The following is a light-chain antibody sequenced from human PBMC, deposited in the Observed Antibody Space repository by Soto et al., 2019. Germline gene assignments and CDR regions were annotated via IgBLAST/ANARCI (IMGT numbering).Light chain of an antibody. J-gene: IGKJ1*01. CDR3: QQYNTLWK. CDR1: QSISSW. Sequence: DIQMTQSPSTLSASVGDRVTITCRASQSISSWLAWYQQKPGKAPKLLIYDASSLESGVPSRFSGSGSGTEFTLTISSLQPDDSATYYCQQYNTLWKFGQGTKADI. V-gene: IGKV1-5*01. CDR2: DAS.